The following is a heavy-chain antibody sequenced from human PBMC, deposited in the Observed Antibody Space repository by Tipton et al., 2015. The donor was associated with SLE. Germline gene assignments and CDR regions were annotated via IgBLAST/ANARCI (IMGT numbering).Heavy chain of an antibody. J-gene: IGHJ4*02. D-gene: IGHD6-6*01. V-gene: IGHV4-39*06. CDR3: ARPWGDSSSSGDY. CDR2: IYYSGRT. CDR1: GGYISRSSYY. Sequence: TLSLTCTGSGGYISRSSYYWGWIRQPPGKGLEWIGRIYYSGRTYYNPPLKSRVTISVDTSKDQFPRKLSSVTAADTAVYYCARPWGDSSSSGDYWGQGTLVTVSS.